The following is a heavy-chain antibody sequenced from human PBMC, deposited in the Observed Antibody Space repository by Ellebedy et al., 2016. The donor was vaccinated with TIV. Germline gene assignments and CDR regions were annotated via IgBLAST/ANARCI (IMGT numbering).Heavy chain of an antibody. CDR2: INSDGSST. Sequence: GESLKISXAASGFTFSSYWMHWVRQAPGKGLVWVSRINSDGSSTSYADSVKGRFTISRDNAKNTLYLQMNSLRAEDTALYYCAKARVDSSYDILTGYPLFDYWGQGTLVTVSS. CDR3: AKARVDSSYDILTGYPLFDY. CDR1: GFTFSSYW. V-gene: IGHV3-74*01. J-gene: IGHJ4*02. D-gene: IGHD3-9*01.